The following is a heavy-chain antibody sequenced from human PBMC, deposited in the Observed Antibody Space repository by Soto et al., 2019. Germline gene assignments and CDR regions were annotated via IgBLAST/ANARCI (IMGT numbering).Heavy chain of an antibody. CDR1: GFTFSSYA. CDR3: ARGRSSGAYCGGDCSTDFDY. V-gene: IGHV3-30-3*01. J-gene: IGHJ4*02. D-gene: IGHD2-21*02. CDR2: ISYDGSNK. Sequence: QVQLVESVGGVVQPGRSLRLSCAASGFTFSSYAMHWVRQAPGKGLEWVAVISYDGSNKYYADSVKGRFTISRDNSKNTLYLQMNSLRAEDTAVYYCARGRSSGAYCGGDCSTDFDYWGQGTLVTVSS.